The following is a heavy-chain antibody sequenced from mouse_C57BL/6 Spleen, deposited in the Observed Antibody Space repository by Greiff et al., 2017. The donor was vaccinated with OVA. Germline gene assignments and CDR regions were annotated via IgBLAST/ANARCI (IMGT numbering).Heavy chain of an antibody. CDR1: GYTFTDYE. J-gene: IGHJ2*01. V-gene: IGHV1-15*01. CDR3: TRSLIYYYGSYFDY. Sequence: VQLQQSGAELVRPGASVTLSCKASGYTFTDYEMHWVKQTPVHGLEWIGAIDTETGGTAYNQKFKGKAILTADKSSSTAYMELRSLTSEDSAVYYCTRSLIYYYGSYFDYWGQGTTLTVSS. CDR2: IDTETGGT. D-gene: IGHD1-1*01.